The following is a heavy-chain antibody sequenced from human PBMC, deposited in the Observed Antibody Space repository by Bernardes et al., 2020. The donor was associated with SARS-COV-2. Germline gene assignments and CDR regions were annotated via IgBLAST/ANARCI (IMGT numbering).Heavy chain of an antibody. Sequence: SETLSLTCAASGVSFIGNYWAWLRQPPGKGLEWIGESNPRGTTTYNPSFNSRISIVIDRAKNQFFLTLTSMTAADTAVYYCAGGEPHGLKRYLGHWARGTLATVSS. CDR1: GVSFIGNY. CDR3: AGGEPHGLKRYLGH. D-gene: IGHD3-10*01. J-gene: IGHJ5*02. CDR2: SNPRGTT. V-gene: IGHV4-34*01.